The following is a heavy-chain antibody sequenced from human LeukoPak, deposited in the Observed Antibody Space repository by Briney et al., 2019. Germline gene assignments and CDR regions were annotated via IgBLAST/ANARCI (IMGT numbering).Heavy chain of an antibody. CDR3: ARGPRNDP. CDR1: GYPFTTYE. D-gene: IGHD1-14*01. V-gene: IGHV1-8*01. Sequence: ASVKVSCKTSGYPFTTYEINWVRQAAGQGLEWMGWVHPNTGNTAYAQRFQGRVTMTRDTSISTAYMELSSLTSNDTAVSFCARGPRNDPWGQGTLVTVSS. J-gene: IGHJ5*02. CDR2: VHPNTGNT.